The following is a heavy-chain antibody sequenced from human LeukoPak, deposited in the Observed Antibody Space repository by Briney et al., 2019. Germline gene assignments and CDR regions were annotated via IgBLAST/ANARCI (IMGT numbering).Heavy chain of an antibody. CDR2: INSDGSST. V-gene: IGHV3-74*01. CDR1: GFTFSSYW. J-gene: IGHJ5*02. D-gene: IGHD2-15*01. Sequence: HPGGPLRLSCAASGFTFSSYWMHWVRQAPGKGLVWVSRINSDGSSTSYADSVKGRFTISRDNAKNTLYLQMNSLRAEDTAVYYCARGTRVTATPGWFDPWGQGTLVTVSS. CDR3: ARGTRVTATPGWFDP.